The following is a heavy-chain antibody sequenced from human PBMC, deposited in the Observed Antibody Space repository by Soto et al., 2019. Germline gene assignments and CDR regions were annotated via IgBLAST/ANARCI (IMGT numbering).Heavy chain of an antibody. J-gene: IGHJ6*02. Sequence: SGPTLVNPTQTLTLTCTFSGFSLSTSGMGVSWIRQPPGKALEWLALIDWEDDKYYSTSLKTRLTISKDTSKNQVVLTMTNMDPVDTATYYCARIVNRLRYRKPEYSSGWYFDDMEVWGQGTTVTVSS. CDR1: GFSLSTSGMG. V-gene: IGHV2-70*01. D-gene: IGHD6-13*01. CDR3: ARIVNRLRYRKPEYSSGWYFDDMEV. CDR2: IDWEDDK.